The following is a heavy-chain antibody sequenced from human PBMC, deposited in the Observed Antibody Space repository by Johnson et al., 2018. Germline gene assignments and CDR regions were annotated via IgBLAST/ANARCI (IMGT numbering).Heavy chain of an antibody. CDR2: ISGDGGNI. J-gene: IGHJ6*03. CDR3: AKDIRGPPDSYYYYYMDV. Sequence: VQLVQSGGGLVQXGRSLRLSCAASGFTFDVYAMHWVRQVPGKGLEWVSGISGDGGNIAYADSVNGRFTISSDNTKNSLSLQMTRLRAEDTPLYYCAKDIRGPPDSYYYYYMDVWGKGTTVTVAS. V-gene: IGHV3-9*01. CDR1: GFTFDVYA.